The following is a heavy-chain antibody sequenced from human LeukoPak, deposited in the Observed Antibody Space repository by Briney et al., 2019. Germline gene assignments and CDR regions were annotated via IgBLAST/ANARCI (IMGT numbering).Heavy chain of an antibody. Sequence: PGGSLRLSCPVSGITLSHYGMSWVGQAPERGLEGVAGISVSGGGTYYAGSVKGRFTISRDNPKNTLYLQMNSLRAEDTAVYFCAKRGVVIRVILVGFHKEAYYFDSWGQGALVTVSS. CDR2: ISVSGGGT. CDR1: GITLSHYG. V-gene: IGHV3-23*01. CDR3: AKRGVVIRVILVGFHKEAYYFDS. D-gene: IGHD3-22*01. J-gene: IGHJ4*02.